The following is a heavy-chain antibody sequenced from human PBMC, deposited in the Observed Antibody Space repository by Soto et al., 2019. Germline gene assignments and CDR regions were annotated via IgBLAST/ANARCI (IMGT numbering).Heavy chain of an antibody. CDR3: AADDMTTFI. CDR2: IVVGNDNT. V-gene: IGHV1-58*01. CDR1: GFTFPSSA. J-gene: IGHJ4*02. D-gene: IGHD1-1*01. Sequence: QMHLVQSGPEVKKPGTSVKVSCKASGFTFPSSAVQWVRQASGQRLEWIGWIVVGNDNTNSAQKFQERVTFTRDMSTSTVYMELSSLKSEDTAVYYCAADDMTTFIWGQGTLVTVSS.